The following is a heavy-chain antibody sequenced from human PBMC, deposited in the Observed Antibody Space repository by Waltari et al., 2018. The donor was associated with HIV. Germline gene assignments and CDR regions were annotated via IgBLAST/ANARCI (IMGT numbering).Heavy chain of an antibody. J-gene: IGHJ4*02. CDR2: ISWNSGVI. CDR3: AKGPTLTSPPTYFNY. D-gene: IGHD2-2*01. V-gene: IGHV3-9*01. Sequence: EVHLVESGGGLVQPGRSLRLSCEASGFTFDAYAMPWVRQTPGKGLWWVSCISWNSGVIGYADSVKGRFTISRDNAKNSLFLQMNSLRPEDTAFYYCAKGPTLTSPPTYFNYWGQGTLVTVSS. CDR1: GFTFDAYA.